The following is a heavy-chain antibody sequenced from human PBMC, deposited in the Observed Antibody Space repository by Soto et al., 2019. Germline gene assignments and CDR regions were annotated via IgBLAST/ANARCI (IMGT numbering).Heavy chain of an antibody. CDR1: GFTFSYYA. D-gene: IGHD3-16*01. J-gene: IGHJ4*02. V-gene: IGHV3-23*01. Sequence: PGGSLRLSCAASGFTFSYYAMSWVRQAPGKGLEWVSGISGGGDSTYYADSVKGRFTISRDNSKNTLYLQMNSLTAEDTAVYYYAKDLLMITSGGLLAQFAFCGQESLVPVSS. CDR2: ISGGGDST. CDR3: AKDLLMITSGGLLAQFAF.